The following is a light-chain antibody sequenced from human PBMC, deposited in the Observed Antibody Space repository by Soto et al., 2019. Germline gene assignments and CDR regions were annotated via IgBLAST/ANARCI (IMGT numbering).Light chain of an antibody. Sequence: DIQMTQSPSSLSASVGDRVTITCLASQSISSYLNWYQQKPGKAPKLLIYAASTLQSGVPSRFSGSGSGTDFTLNISSLQPEDFATYYCQQSYSTPPTFGQGTKVEIK. J-gene: IGKJ1*01. CDR2: AAS. V-gene: IGKV1-39*01. CDR3: QQSYSTPPT. CDR1: QSISSY.